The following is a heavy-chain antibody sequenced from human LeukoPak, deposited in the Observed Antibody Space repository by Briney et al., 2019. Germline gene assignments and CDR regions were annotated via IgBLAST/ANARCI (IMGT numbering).Heavy chain of an antibody. D-gene: IGHD5-18*01. CDR1: GFTFSSYS. V-gene: IGHV3-21*01. Sequence: GGSLRLSCAASGFTFSSYSMNWVRQAPGKGLEWVSSISSSSSYIYYADSVKGRFTISRDNAKDSLYLQMNSLRAEDTAVYCCARGVDTAMVLYYYYGMDVWGKGTTVTVSS. CDR2: ISSSSSYI. J-gene: IGHJ6*04. CDR3: ARGVDTAMVLYYYYGMDV.